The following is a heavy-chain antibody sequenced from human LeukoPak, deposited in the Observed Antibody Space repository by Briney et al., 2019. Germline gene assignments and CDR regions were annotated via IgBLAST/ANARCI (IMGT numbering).Heavy chain of an antibody. Sequence: GGSLRLSCAASGFTFSIYTMTWVRQAPGKGLELLSSISSSSSYIHYADSVKGRFTISRDNSKNTLYLQMNSLRAEDTAVYYCAKGAGPDHYYYYYMDVWGKGTTVTVSS. D-gene: IGHD6-19*01. V-gene: IGHV3-21*01. CDR1: GFTFSIYT. CDR3: AKGAGPDHYYYYYMDV. CDR2: ISSSSSYI. J-gene: IGHJ6*03.